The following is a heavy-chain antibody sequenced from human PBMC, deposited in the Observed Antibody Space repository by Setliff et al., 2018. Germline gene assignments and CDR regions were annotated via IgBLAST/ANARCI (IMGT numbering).Heavy chain of an antibody. CDR1: GGTFSDYY. D-gene: IGHD6-6*01. V-gene: IGHV4-34*01. CDR2: INHRGST. CDR3: ARGRNIAARLLDS. Sequence: SETLSLTCAAYGGTFSDYYWTWIRQPPGKGLEWIGVINHRGSTNYNPSLKSRATISIDTSKDQFSLKLISMSAADTAVYFCARGRNIAARLLDSWGQGALVTVSS. J-gene: IGHJ4*02.